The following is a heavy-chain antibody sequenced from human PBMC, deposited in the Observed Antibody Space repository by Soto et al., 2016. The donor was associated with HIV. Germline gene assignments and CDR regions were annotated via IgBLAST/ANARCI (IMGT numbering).Heavy chain of an antibody. CDR2: MYHSGYT. D-gene: IGHD5-12*01. CDR3: ARESGYDPGTYYYYYIDV. J-gene: IGHJ6*03. Sequence: QVQLQESGPGLVKPSEPLSLTCVVSDYSISSGYYWGWVRQPPGKGLEWIGSMYHSGYTYYNPSLKSRVTISMDTSKNHFSLKLNSVSAADTAVYYCARESGYDPGTYYYYYIDVWGKGTRSPSR. V-gene: IGHV4-38-2*02. CDR1: DYSISSGYY.